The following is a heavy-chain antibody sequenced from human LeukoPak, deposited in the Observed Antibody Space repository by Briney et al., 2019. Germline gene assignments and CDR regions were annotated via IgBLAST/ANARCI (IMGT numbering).Heavy chain of an antibody. V-gene: IGHV3-30*04. J-gene: IGHJ3*02. CDR1: GFTFSSYA. CDR3: AREAYSYGYLDAFDI. D-gene: IGHD5-18*01. Sequence: GGSLRLSCAASGFTFSSYAMSWVRQAPGKGLEWVAVISYDGSNKYYADSVKGRFTISRDNSKNTLYLQMSSLRAEDTAVYYCAREAYSYGYLDAFDIWGQGTMVTVSS. CDR2: ISYDGSNK.